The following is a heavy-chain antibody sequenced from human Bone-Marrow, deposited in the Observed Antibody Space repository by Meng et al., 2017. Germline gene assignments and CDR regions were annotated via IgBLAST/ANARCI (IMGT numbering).Heavy chain of an antibody. Sequence: GESLKISCAASGFTFDDYGMSWVRQAPGKGLEWVSGINWNGGSTGYADSVKGRFTISRDNAKNSLYLQMNSLRAEDTALYYCARDGKWFGEFLSISPNNWFDPWGQGTLVTVSS. CDR3: ARDGKWFGEFLSISPNNWFDP. CDR1: GFTFDDYG. CDR2: INWNGGST. V-gene: IGHV3-20*04. J-gene: IGHJ5*02. D-gene: IGHD3-10*01.